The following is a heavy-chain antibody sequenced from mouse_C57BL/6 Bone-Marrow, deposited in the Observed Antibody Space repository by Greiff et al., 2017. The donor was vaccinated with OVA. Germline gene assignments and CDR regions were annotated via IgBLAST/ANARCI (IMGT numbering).Heavy chain of an antibody. CDR3: ARGAYGLDY. CDR1: GFTFSDYY. Sequence: EVQVVESEGGLVQPGSSMKLSCTASGFTFSDYYMAWVRQVPEKGLEWVANINYDGSSTYYLDSLKSRFIISRDNAKNILYLQMSSLKSEDTATYYCARGAYGLDYWGQGTTLTVSS. V-gene: IGHV5-16*01. CDR2: INYDGSST. D-gene: IGHD1-1*02. J-gene: IGHJ2*01.